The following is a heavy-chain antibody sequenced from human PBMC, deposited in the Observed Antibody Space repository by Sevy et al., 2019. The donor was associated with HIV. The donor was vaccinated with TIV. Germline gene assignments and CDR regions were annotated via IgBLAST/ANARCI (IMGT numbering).Heavy chain of an antibody. CDR1: GFSFSAYW. J-gene: IGHJ3*01. Sequence: GGSLRLSCAASGFSFSAYWMAWVRHVPGKGLEWVANLNQDGSEKYPVDSVRGRFTISGDNAKNSLYLQMNSVRVEDTGIYYCATDACRSLVNWGRGTMVTVSS. D-gene: IGHD6-6*01. V-gene: IGHV3-7*01. CDR3: ATDACRSLVN. CDR2: LNQDGSEK.